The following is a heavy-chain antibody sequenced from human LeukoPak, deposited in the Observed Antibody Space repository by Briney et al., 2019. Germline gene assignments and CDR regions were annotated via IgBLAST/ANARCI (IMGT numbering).Heavy chain of an antibody. CDR2: IYPGDSDT. Sequence: GESLKISCKGSGYSFTSYWIGWVRQMPGKGLEWMGIIYPGDSDTRYSPSFQGQVTISADKSISTAYLQWSSLKASDTAMYYCARVLRYFDWLIPQLYYFDYWGQGTLVTVSS. J-gene: IGHJ4*02. CDR3: ARVLRYFDWLIPQLYYFDY. CDR1: GYSFTSYW. V-gene: IGHV5-51*01. D-gene: IGHD3-9*01.